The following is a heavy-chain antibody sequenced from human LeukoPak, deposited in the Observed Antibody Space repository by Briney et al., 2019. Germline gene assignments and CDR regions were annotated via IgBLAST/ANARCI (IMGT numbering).Heavy chain of an antibody. Sequence: PGGSLRLSCAASGFTFSSYSMNWVSRAPGKGLEWVSSISSSSSYIYYADSVKGRFTISRDNAKNSLYLQMNSLRAEDTAVYYCARSVAGNRFDYWGQGTLVTVSP. J-gene: IGHJ4*02. CDR1: GFTFSSYS. V-gene: IGHV3-21*01. CDR3: ARSVAGNRFDY. CDR2: ISSSSSYI. D-gene: IGHD6-19*01.